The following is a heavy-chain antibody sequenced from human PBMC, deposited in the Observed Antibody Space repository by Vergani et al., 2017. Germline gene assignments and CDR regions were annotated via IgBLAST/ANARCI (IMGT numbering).Heavy chain of an antibody. CDR1: GGSISSYY. D-gene: IGHD2-2*01. CDR3: ARGPGRVVVVPAAKEGWFDP. CDR2: IYYSGST. V-gene: IGHV4-59*12. J-gene: IGHJ5*02. Sequence: QVQLQESGPGLVKPSETLSLTCTVSGGSISSYYWSWIRQPPGKGLEWIGYIYYSGSTYYNPSLKSRVTISVDTSKNQFSLKLSSVTAADTAVYYCARGPGRVVVVPAAKEGWFDPWGQGTLVTVSS.